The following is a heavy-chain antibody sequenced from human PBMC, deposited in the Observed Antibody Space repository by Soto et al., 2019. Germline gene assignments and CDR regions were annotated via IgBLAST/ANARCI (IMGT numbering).Heavy chain of an antibody. V-gene: IGHV3-33*01. D-gene: IGHD4-17*01. CDR2: IWYDGSNK. CDR3: ARDLSGDYGALDT. J-gene: IGHJ3*02. CDR1: GFTFSSYG. Sequence: GSLRLSCAPSGFTFSSYGMHWARQAPGKGLEWVAVIWYDGSNKVYADPVKGRFTISRDNSKNTLYLQMNSLRAEDTAVYYCARDLSGDYGALDTWGQGTMVTVSS.